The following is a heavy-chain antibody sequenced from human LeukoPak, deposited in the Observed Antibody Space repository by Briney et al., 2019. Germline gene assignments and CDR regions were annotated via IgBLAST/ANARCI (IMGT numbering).Heavy chain of an antibody. CDR1: GGSISSGDYY. V-gene: IGHV4-30-4*01. CDR3: ARGGVWLREVDY. D-gene: IGHD5-18*01. Sequence: SQTLSLTCTVSGGSISSGDYYWGWIRQPPGKGLEWIGYIYYSGSTYYNPSLKSRVTISVDTSKNQFSLKLSSVTAADTAVYYCARGGVWLREVDYWGQGTLVTVSS. CDR2: IYYSGST. J-gene: IGHJ4*02.